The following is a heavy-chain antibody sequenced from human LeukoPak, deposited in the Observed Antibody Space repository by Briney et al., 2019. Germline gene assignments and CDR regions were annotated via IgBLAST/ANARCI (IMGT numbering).Heavy chain of an antibody. J-gene: IGHJ5*02. CDR1: GFTFSSHA. D-gene: IGHD2-21*01. CDR3: ARVYCGRTTCDPWLDP. CDR2: ISYDGSDK. V-gene: IGHV3-30-3*01. Sequence: GGSLRLSCAASGFTFSSHALHWVRQAPGKGLEWVAVISYDGSDKYYADSVKGRSTISRDNSKSMLYLQMNSLRAEDTAVYYCARVYCGRTTCDPWLDPWGQGTLVTVSS.